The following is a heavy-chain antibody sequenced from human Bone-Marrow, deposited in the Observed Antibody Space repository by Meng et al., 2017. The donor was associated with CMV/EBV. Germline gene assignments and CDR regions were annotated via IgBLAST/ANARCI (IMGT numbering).Heavy chain of an antibody. D-gene: IGHD2-15*01. J-gene: IGHJ4*02. CDR3: ARDSESVFCSSSTCYKYYFDY. CDR1: GFIFSSYG. V-gene: IGHV3-30*02. CDR2: IRYDGSNK. Sequence: GESLKISCAASGFIFSSYGMHWVRQAPGKGLEWVAFIRYDGSNKYYGDSVKGRFTISRDNARDTLYLEMNSLRTEDTAVYYCARDSESVFCSSSTCYKYYFDYWGQGTLVTVSS.